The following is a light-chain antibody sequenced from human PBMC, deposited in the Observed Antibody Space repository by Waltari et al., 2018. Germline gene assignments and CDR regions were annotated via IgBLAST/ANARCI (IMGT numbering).Light chain of an antibody. CDR2: KAS. Sequence: DIQMTQYPSTLSASVGDRVTITCRASQSISSWLAWYQQKPGKAPKLLIYKASSLESGVPSRFSGSGSGTEFTLTISSLQPDDFATYYCQQYNSWELTFGGGTKVEIK. J-gene: IGKJ4*01. CDR1: QSISSW. CDR3: QQYNSWELT. V-gene: IGKV1-5*03.